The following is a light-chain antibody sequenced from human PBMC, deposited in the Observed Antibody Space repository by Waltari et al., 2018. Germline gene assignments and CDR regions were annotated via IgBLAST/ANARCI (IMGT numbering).Light chain of an antibody. Sequence: DIQMTQSPSSLSASVGDRVTITCRASQSISSYLNWYQQKPGKAPKLLIYAASSLQSGFPSRFSGSGSGTDFTLTISSLQPEGFATYYCQQSYSTPPTFGQGTKVEIK. CDR2: AAS. J-gene: IGKJ1*01. V-gene: IGKV1-39*01. CDR1: QSISSY. CDR3: QQSYSTPPT.